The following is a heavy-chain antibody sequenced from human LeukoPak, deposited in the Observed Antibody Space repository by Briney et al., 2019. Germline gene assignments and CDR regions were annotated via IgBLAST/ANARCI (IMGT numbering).Heavy chain of an antibody. J-gene: IGHJ4*02. Sequence: ASVKVSCKASGYTFTSYGISWVRQAPGQGLEWMGWISPYNGNTNFAQKLQGRVTMTTDTSTSTAYMELRSLRSGDTAVYFCARIGHSDKMIAYWGQGTLVTVSS. V-gene: IGHV1-18*01. D-gene: IGHD3-22*01. CDR2: ISPYNGNT. CDR1: GYTFTSYG. CDR3: ARIGHSDKMIAY.